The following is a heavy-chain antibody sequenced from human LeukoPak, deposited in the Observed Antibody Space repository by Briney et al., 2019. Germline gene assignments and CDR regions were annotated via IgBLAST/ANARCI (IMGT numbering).Heavy chain of an antibody. J-gene: IGHJ5*02. CDR3: ARDGDFWSGDQNWFDP. CDR1: GGSISKYY. D-gene: IGHD3-3*01. CDR2: IYYSGST. V-gene: IGHV4-59*01. Sequence: SETLSLTCTVSGGSISKYYWSWIRQPPGKGLEWIGHIYYSGSTNYNPSLKSRVTISVDTSKNQFSLKLSSVTAADTAVYYCARDGDFWSGDQNWFDPWGQGTLVTVSS.